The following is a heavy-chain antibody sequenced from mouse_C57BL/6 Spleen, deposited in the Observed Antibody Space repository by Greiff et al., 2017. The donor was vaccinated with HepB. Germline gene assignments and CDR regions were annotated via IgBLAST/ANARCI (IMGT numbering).Heavy chain of an antibody. J-gene: IGHJ3*01. CDR2: ISGGGGNT. Sequence: DVMLVESGGGLVKPGGSLKLSCAASGFTFSSYTMSWVRQTPEKRLEWVATISGGGGNTYYPDSVKGRFTISRDNAKNTLYRQMSSLRSEDTALYYCARQSYYGNYRAWFAYWGQGTLVTVSA. CDR3: ARQSYYGNYRAWFAY. V-gene: IGHV5-9*01. CDR1: GFTFSSYT. D-gene: IGHD2-1*01.